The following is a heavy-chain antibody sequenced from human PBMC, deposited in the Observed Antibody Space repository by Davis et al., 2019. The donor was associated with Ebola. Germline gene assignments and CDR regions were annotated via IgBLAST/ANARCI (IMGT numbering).Heavy chain of an antibody. D-gene: IGHD6-13*01. Sequence: AGSLSLSCAASGFTFTRYSMNWVRQAPGKRLEGVAYISSSSSTIYYADSVKGRFTISRDNAKNSLYLQMNSLRDEDTAVYYCTSTHSSSVDYWGQGTLVTVSS. CDR3: TSTHSSSVDY. V-gene: IGHV3-48*02. J-gene: IGHJ4*02. CDR2: ISSSSSTI. CDR1: GFTFTRYS.